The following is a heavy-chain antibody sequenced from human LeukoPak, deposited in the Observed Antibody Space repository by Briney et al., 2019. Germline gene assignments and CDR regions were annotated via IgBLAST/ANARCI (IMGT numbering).Heavy chain of an antibody. CDR1: GFTFGSYY. CDR3: AKDIAAASAFDY. J-gene: IGHJ4*02. D-gene: IGHD6-13*01. V-gene: IGHV3-7*03. CDR2: MKQDGSEK. Sequence: GGSLRLSCAGSGFTFGSYYITWVRQAPGKGLEWVASMKQDGSEKYYVESVKGRFTISRDNAKNSLYLQMNSLRAEDTAVYYCAKDIAAASAFDYWGQGTLVTVSS.